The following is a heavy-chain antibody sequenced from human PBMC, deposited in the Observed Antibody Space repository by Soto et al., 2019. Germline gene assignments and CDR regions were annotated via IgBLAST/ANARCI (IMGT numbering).Heavy chain of an antibody. Sequence: GESLKISCKGSGYSFTSYWISWVRQMPGEGLEWMGRIDPSDSYTNYSPSFQGHVTISADKSISTAYLQWSSLKASDTAMYYCASTTVTTAYYGMDVWGQGTTVTVSS. CDR1: GYSFTSYW. D-gene: IGHD4-17*01. V-gene: IGHV5-10-1*01. CDR3: ASTTVTTAYYGMDV. CDR2: IDPSDSYT. J-gene: IGHJ6*02.